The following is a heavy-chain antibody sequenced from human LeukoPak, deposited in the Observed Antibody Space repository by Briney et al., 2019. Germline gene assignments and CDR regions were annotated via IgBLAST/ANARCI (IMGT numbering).Heavy chain of an antibody. CDR1: GGSISSYY. D-gene: IGHD4-11*01. Sequence: KPSETLSLTCTVSGGSISSYYWSWIRQPPGKGLEWIGYIYYNGHTNYNPSLKSRVTISVDTSNNQFSLKLSSVTAADTAVYYCARHGLQYDSAFDYWGQGTLVTVSS. CDR3: ARHGLQYDSAFDY. V-gene: IGHV4-59*08. J-gene: IGHJ4*02. CDR2: IYYNGHT.